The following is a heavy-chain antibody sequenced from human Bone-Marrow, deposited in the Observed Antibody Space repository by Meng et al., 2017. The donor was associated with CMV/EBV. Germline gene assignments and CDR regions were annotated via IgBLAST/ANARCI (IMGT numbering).Heavy chain of an antibody. J-gene: IGHJ6*02. D-gene: IGHD3-3*01. CDR3: ARVNGAEYYDFWSGYFDDYGMDV. Sequence: GGSLRLSCAASGFTFSDYYMSWIRQAPGKGLEWVSYISSSGSTIYYADSVKGRFTISRDNAKNSLYLQMNSLRAEDTAVYYCARVNGAEYYDFWSGYFDDYGMDVWGQGTTVTVSS. CDR1: GFTFSDYY. V-gene: IGHV3-11*04. CDR2: ISSSGSTI.